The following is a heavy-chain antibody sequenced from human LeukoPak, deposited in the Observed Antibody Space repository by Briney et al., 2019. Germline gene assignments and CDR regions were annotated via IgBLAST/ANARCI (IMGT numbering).Heavy chain of an antibody. V-gene: IGHV1-18*01. CDR3: ARGAYCGGDCSSSDSFDI. CDR2: ISAFNGNT. Sequence: ASVKVSCKTSGYTFTSYGVSWVRQAPGQGLEWMGWISAFNGNTNYAQNLQGRVTMTTDTSTNTAYLELRSLRSDDTAVYYCARGAYCGGDCSSSDSFDIWGQGTMVTVSS. CDR1: GYTFTSYG. D-gene: IGHD2-21*02. J-gene: IGHJ3*02.